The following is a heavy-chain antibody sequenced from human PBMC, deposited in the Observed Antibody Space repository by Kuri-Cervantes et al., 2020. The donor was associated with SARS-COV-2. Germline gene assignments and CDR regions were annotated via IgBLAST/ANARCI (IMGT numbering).Heavy chain of an antibody. CDR2: IYYSGST. Sequence: SETLSLTCTVSGGSISSSTYYWGWIRQPPGKGLEWIGSIYYSGSTYYNPSLKSRVTISVDTSKNQFSLKLSSVTAADTAVYYCARRGYDFWSGTNNGGMDVWGQGTTVTVSS. CDR3: ARRGYDFWSGTNNGGMDV. D-gene: IGHD3-3*01. CDR1: GGSISSSTYY. V-gene: IGHV4-39*01. J-gene: IGHJ6*02.